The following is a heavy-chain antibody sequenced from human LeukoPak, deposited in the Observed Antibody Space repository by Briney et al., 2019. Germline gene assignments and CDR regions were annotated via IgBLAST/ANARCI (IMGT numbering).Heavy chain of an antibody. CDR3: AKPVSGGRYCSGGSCYDFDY. D-gene: IGHD2-15*01. CDR2: ISGSGGST. Sequence: GGSLRLSCAASGFTFSSYAMSWVHQAPGKGLEWVSAISGSGGSTYYADSVKGRFTISRDNSKNTLYLQMNSLRAEDTAVYYCAKPVSGGRYCSGGSCYDFDYWGQGTLVTVSS. J-gene: IGHJ4*02. V-gene: IGHV3-23*01. CDR1: GFTFSSYA.